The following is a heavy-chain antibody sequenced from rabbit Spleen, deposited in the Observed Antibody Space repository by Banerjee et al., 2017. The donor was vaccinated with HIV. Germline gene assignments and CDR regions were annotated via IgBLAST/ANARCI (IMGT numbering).Heavy chain of an antibody. V-gene: IGHV1S47*01. CDR3: ARSADNNYATALPV. J-gene: IGHJ6*01. CDR1: GFDFSNSG. CDR2: IDLVFGST. D-gene: IGHD6-1*01. Sequence: EESGGDLIQPGGSLKLSCKASGFDFSNSGVSWVRQAPGKGLEWIGYIDLVFGSTYYASWVNGRFTISSHNAQNTLYLQLNSLTAADTATYFCARSADNNYATALPVWGPGTLVTVS.